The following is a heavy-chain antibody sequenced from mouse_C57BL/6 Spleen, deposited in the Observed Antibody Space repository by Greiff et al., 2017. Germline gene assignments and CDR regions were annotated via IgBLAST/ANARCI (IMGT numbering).Heavy chain of an antibody. Sequence: QVQLQQPGAELVKPGASVKMSCKASGYTFTSYWITWVKQRPGQGLEWIGDIYPGSGSTNYNEKFKGKATLTVDTSSSTAYMQLSSLTSEDSAVYYCAGIYDGYYAWFAYWGQGTLVTVSA. CDR3: AGIYDGYYAWFAY. D-gene: IGHD2-3*01. V-gene: IGHV1-55*01. J-gene: IGHJ3*01. CDR1: GYTFTSYW. CDR2: IYPGSGST.